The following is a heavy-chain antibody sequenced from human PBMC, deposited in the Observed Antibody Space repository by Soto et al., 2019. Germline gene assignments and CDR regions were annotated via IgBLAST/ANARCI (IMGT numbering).Heavy chain of an antibody. CDR3: ARSLGSGSFDY. V-gene: IGHV4-30-2*01. D-gene: IGHD3-10*01. Sequence: QLQLQESGSGLVKPSQTLSLTCAVSGGSISSGGSSWSWIRQPPGKGLEWIGYIYHSGSTYYNPSLKSRVTMSVDRSKNQFSLKLSSVTAADTAVYYCARSLGSGSFDYWGQGTLVTVSS. CDR2: IYHSGST. J-gene: IGHJ4*02. CDR1: GGSISSGGSS.